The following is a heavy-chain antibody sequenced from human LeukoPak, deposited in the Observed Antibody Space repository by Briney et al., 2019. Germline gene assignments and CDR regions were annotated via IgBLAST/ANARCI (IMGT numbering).Heavy chain of an antibody. J-gene: IGHJ6*03. CDR2: IYRSGST. CDR3: ARVGNYYDSSGYYYYYYMDV. V-gene: IGHV4-38-2*02. CDR1: NYSISNSLY. D-gene: IGHD3-22*01. Sequence: KTSETLSLTCSGSNYSISNSLYWGWLRQPPGKGLEWIGSIYRSGSTNYNPSLKSRVTISVDKSKNQFSLKLSSVTAADTAVYYCARVGNYYDSSGYYYYYYMDVWGKGTTVTVSS.